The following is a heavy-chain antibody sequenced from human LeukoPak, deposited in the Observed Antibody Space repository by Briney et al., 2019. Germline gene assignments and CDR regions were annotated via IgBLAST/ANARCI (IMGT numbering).Heavy chain of an antibody. Sequence: GGSLRLSCAAFGFTFSSYTMNWVRQAPGKGLEWVSSISSSTSYIYYADSVKGRFTISRDNAKNSLYLQMSSLRAEDTAVYYCARGGDYYGSGTLLYYYYMDVWGKGTTVTVSS. CDR2: ISSSTSYI. J-gene: IGHJ6*03. CDR1: GFTFSSYT. V-gene: IGHV3-21*01. D-gene: IGHD3-10*01. CDR3: ARGGDYYGSGTLLYYYYMDV.